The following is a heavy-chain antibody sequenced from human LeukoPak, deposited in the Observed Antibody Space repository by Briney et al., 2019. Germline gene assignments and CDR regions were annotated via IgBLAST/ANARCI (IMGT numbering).Heavy chain of an antibody. Sequence: ASVKVSCKASGYTFTSYGIIWVRQAPGQRLEWMGWISAYNGNTNYAQKLQGRVTITTDTSTSTAYMELRSLRSDDTAVYYCARVPRFNHFYDYWGQGALVTVSS. V-gene: IGHV1-18*01. D-gene: IGHD2/OR15-2a*01. CDR1: GYTFTSYG. CDR2: ISAYNGNT. CDR3: ARVPRFNHFYDY. J-gene: IGHJ4*02.